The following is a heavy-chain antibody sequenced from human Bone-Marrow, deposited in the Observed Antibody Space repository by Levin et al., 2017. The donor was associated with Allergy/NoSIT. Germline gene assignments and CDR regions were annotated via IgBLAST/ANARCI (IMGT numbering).Heavy chain of an antibody. V-gene: IGHV1-69*13. CDR3: ARERMTRADAFDI. CDR1: GGTFSSYA. CDR2: IIPIFGTA. J-gene: IGHJ3*02. D-gene: IGHD2-15*01. Sequence: ASVKVSCKASGGTFSSYAISWVRQAPGQGLEWMGGIIPIFGTANYAQKFQGRVTITADESTSTAYMELSSLRSEDTAVYYCARERMTRADAFDIWGQGTMVTVSS.